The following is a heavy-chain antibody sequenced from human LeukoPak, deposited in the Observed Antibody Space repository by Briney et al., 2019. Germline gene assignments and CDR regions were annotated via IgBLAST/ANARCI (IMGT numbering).Heavy chain of an antibody. J-gene: IGHJ4*02. CDR1: GFTVSSNY. CDR2: IYSGGST. CDR3: ARPYYYGSGSYYDY. D-gene: IGHD3-10*01. V-gene: IGHV3-53*01. Sequence: PGGSLRLSCAASGFTVSSNYMSWVRQAPGKGLEWVSVIYSGGSTYYADSVEGRFTISRDNSKNTLYLQMNSLRAEDTAVYYCARPYYYGSGSYYDYWGQGTLVTVSS.